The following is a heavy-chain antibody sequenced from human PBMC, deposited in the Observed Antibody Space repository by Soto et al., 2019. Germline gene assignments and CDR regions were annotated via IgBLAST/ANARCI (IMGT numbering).Heavy chain of an antibody. CDR3: ARDRGSSWMYKWFDP. CDR1: GGSISSGDYY. D-gene: IGHD6-13*01. J-gene: IGHJ5*02. Sequence: QVQLQESGPGLVKPSQTLSLTCTVSGGSISSGDYYWSWIRQPPGKGLEWIGYIFYRGNTYHNPSLKSRVSISVDTSKNQFSLKLRSVTAADTAVYYCARDRGSSWMYKWFDPWGQGTLVTVSS. V-gene: IGHV4-30-4*01. CDR2: IFYRGNT.